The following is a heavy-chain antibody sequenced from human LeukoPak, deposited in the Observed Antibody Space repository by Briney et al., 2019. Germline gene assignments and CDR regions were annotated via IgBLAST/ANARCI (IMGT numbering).Heavy chain of an antibody. CDR3: AEGRTGYSYGYGVDY. CDR1: GFIFSSYA. V-gene: IGHV3-30*02. J-gene: IGHJ4*02. CDR2: IRYDGSNK. D-gene: IGHD5-18*01. Sequence: PGGSLRLSCAASGFIFSSYAMHWVRQAPGKGLEWVAFIRYDGSNKYYADSVKGRFTIYRDNSKNTLYLQMNSLRAEGTAVYYCAEGRTGYSYGYGVDYWGQGTLVTVSS.